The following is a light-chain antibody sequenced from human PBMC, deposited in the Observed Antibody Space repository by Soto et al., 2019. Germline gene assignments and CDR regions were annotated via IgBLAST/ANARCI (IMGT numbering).Light chain of an antibody. CDR3: NSYTNSSTPLYV. V-gene: IGLV2-14*04. CDR2: DVS. CDR1: GYNY. Sequence: GYNYVSWYQQHPGKAPKLMIYDVSNRPSGVSNRFSGSKSGNTASLTISGLQVEDEADYYCNSYTNSSTPLYVFGTGTKVTVL. J-gene: IGLJ1*01.